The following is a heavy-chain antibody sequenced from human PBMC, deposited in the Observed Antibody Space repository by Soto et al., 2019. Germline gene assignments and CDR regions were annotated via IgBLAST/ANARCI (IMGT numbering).Heavy chain of an antibody. D-gene: IGHD3-22*01. V-gene: IGHV3-30*18. CDR1: GFPFSSYG. J-gene: IGHJ6*02. Sequence: GSLRLSCAASGFPFSSYGMHWVRPDPGKGLEWVAVISYDGSNKYYADSVKGRFTISRDNSKNTLYLQMNSLRAEDTAVYYCAKDNVFYDSSGYYETYYYYYGMDVWGQGTTVTV. CDR2: ISYDGSNK. CDR3: AKDNVFYDSSGYYETYYYYYGMDV.